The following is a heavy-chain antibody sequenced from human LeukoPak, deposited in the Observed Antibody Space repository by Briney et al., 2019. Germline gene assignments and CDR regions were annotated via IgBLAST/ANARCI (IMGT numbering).Heavy chain of an antibody. CDR3: AKGARLRLGEDFDY. CDR1: GFTFSDHY. D-gene: IGHD3-16*01. Sequence: PGGSLRLSCAASGFTFSDHYMDWVRQAPGKGLEWVGRTRNKANSYTTEYAASVKGRFTISRDDSKNSLYLQMNGLKTEDTAGYYCAKGARLRLGEDFDYWGQGTLVTVSS. J-gene: IGHJ4*02. V-gene: IGHV3-72*01. CDR2: TRNKANSYTT.